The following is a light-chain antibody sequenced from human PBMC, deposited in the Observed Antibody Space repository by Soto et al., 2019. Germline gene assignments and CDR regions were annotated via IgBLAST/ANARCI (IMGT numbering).Light chain of an antibody. Sequence: QSVLTQPPSASGSPGQSITISCTGTSXDVGNYDSVSWYQHHPGKAPQAVIYEVNKRPSGVPDRFSGSKSGNTASLTVSGLQAEDEGDYYCSSYAGSNNYVFGTGTKVTVL. J-gene: IGLJ1*01. CDR3: SSYAGSNNYV. V-gene: IGLV2-8*01. CDR1: SXDVGNYDS. CDR2: EVN.